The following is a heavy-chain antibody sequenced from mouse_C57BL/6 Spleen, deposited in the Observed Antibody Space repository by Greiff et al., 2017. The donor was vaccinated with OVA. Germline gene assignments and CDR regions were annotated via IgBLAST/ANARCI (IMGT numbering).Heavy chain of an antibody. V-gene: IGHV1-26*01. Sequence: VQLKQSGPELVKPGASVKISCKASGYTFTDYYMNWVKQSHGKSLEWIGDINPNNGGTSYNQKFKGKATLTVDKSSSTAYMELRSLTSEDSAVYYCADSNYYAMDYWGQGTSVTVSS. D-gene: IGHD2-5*01. CDR2: INPNNGGT. CDR1: GYTFTDYY. CDR3: ADSNYYAMDY. J-gene: IGHJ4*01.